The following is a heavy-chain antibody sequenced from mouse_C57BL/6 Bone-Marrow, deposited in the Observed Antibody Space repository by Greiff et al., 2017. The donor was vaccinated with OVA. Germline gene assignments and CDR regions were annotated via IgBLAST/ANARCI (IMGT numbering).Heavy chain of an antibody. J-gene: IGHJ3*01. V-gene: IGHV1-26*01. CDR3: ASTTVVATPFAY. CDR1: GYTFTDYY. Sequence: VQLQQSGPELVKISCKASGYTFTDYYMNWVKQSHGKSLEWIGDINPNNGGTSYNQKFKGKATLTVDKSSSTAYMELRSLTSEDSAVDYCASTTVVATPFAYWGQGTLVTVSA. CDR2: INPNNGGT. D-gene: IGHD1-1*01.